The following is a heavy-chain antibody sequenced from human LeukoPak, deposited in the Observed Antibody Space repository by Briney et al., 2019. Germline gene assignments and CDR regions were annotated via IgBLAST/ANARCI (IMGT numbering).Heavy chain of an antibody. CDR1: GVTFSSYS. Sequence: GGSLRLSCAASGVTFSSYSMNWVRQAPGKGLEWVSSISTRSTYIYYADSVKGRFTISRDNSKNTLYLQMNSLRAEDTAVYYCAKPLEYYPTWGQGTMVTVSS. V-gene: IGHV3-21*04. D-gene: IGHD3-16*01. CDR3: AKPLEYYPT. J-gene: IGHJ3*01. CDR2: ISTRSTYI.